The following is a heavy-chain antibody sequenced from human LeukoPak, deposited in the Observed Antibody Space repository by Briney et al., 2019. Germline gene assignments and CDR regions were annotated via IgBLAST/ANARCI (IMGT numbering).Heavy chain of an antibody. CDR3: AKDRLGGYYFDY. J-gene: IGHJ4*02. CDR1: GFTFSSYA. D-gene: IGHD2-15*01. V-gene: IGHV3-23*01. CDR2: ISGSGGST. Sequence: PGGSLTLACAASGFTFSSYAISWVRQAPGKGLEWVSAISGSGGSTYYADSVKGRFTISRDNSKNTLYLQMNSLRAEDTAVYYCAKDRLGGYYFDYWGQGTLVTVSS.